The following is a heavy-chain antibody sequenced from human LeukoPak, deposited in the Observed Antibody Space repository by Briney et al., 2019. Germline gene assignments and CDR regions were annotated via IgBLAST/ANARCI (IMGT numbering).Heavy chain of an antibody. J-gene: IGHJ5*02. D-gene: IGHD3-3*01. CDR3: ARAVEYYDFWSGYTNWFDP. CDR2: ISSNGGST. Sequence: GGSLRLSCAASGFTFSSYAMHWVRQAPGKGLEYVSAISSNGGSTYYANPVKGRFTISRDNSKNTLYLQMGSLRAEDMAVYYCARAVEYYDFWSGYTNWFDPWGQGTLVTVSS. V-gene: IGHV3-64*01. CDR1: GFTFSSYA.